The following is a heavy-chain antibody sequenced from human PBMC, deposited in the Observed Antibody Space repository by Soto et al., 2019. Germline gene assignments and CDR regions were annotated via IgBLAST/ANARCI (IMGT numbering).Heavy chain of an antibody. CDR3: ARLSGKVDY. V-gene: IGHV5-51*01. CDR2: IYPDNSDT. CDR1: GYSFAGYW. J-gene: IGHJ4*02. Sequence: GESLKISCKGSGYSFAGYWIAWVRQMPGKGLEWMGIIYPDNSDTRYSRSFQGQVTISADKSISTAYLQWSSLKASDTAMYYCARLSGKVDYWGQGTXVTVSS.